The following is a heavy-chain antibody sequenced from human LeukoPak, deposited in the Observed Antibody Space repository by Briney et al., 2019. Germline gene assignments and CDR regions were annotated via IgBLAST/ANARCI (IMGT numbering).Heavy chain of an antibody. Sequence: GGSLRLSCAASGFTFSSYGMHWVRQAPGKGLEWVAFIRYDGSNKYYADSVKGRFTISRDNSKNTLYLQMNSLRAEDTAVYYCAKGGYYYDSSGYPHWGQGTLVTVSS. CDR3: AKGGYYYDSSGYPH. D-gene: IGHD3-22*01. J-gene: IGHJ4*02. CDR2: IRYDGSNK. V-gene: IGHV3-30*02. CDR1: GFTFSSYG.